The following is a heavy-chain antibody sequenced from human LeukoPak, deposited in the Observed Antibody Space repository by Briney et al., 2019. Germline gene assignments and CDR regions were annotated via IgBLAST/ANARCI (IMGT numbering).Heavy chain of an antibody. CDR2: ISWNSGSI. V-gene: IGHV3-9*01. CDR1: GFTFDDYA. CDR3: ARDEGEGSSSCLICGMDV. J-gene: IGHJ6*02. D-gene: IGHD6-6*01. Sequence: GGSLRLSCAASGFTFDDYAMHWVRQAPGKGLEWVSGISWNSGSIGYADSVKGRFTISRDNAKNSLYLQMNSLRSDDTAVYYCARDEGEGSSSCLICGMDVWGQGTTVTVSS.